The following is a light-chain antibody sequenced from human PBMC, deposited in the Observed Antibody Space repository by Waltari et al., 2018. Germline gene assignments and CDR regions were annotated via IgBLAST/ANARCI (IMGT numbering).Light chain of an antibody. CDR2: EAS. Sequence: AIQLTQSPSSLSASVGDRVTMTCRASQAISRSVAWFQQKPGKVPKLLIFEASDLEDGVPSRFSGSGGGTRFTLTISSLQPEDFATYYCKHFYSYPSGFGQGTRLEIK. V-gene: IGKV1-13*02. CDR3: KHFYSYPSG. J-gene: IGKJ5*01. CDR1: QAISRS.